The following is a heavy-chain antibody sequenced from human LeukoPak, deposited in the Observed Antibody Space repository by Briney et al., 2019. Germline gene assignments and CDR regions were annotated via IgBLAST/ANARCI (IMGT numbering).Heavy chain of an antibody. CDR3: ARDRLWFGEFWNWFDP. Sequence: GGSLRLSCAVSGFAFSGYSMSWVRQAPGKGLEWVAKMNEYGSEIFYLDSVKGRFTISRDNAKNSLYLQMNSLRAEDTAVYYCARDRLWFGEFWNWFDPWGQGTLVTVSS. J-gene: IGHJ5*02. V-gene: IGHV3-7*01. CDR2: MNEYGSEI. CDR1: GFAFSGYS. D-gene: IGHD3-10*01.